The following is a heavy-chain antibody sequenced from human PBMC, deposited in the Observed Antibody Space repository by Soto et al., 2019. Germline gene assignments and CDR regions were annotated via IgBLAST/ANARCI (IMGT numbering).Heavy chain of an antibody. D-gene: IGHD3-3*01. CDR1: GVTFSSYA. CDR2: IIPIFGTA. V-gene: IGHV1-69*13. Sequence: SVKVSCKASGVTFSSYAISWVRQAPGQGLEWMGGIIPIFGTANYAQKFQGRVTITADESTSTAYMELSSLRSEDTAVYYCAEGLTDFWSGYSPYYYYYGMDVWGQGTTVTVSS. CDR3: AEGLTDFWSGYSPYYYYYGMDV. J-gene: IGHJ6*02.